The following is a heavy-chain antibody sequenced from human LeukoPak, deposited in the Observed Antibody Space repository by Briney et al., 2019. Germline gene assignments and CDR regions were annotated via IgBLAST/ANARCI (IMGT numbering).Heavy chain of an antibody. J-gene: IGHJ4*02. CDR3: AKDPGFIAVAGTEYY. Sequence: GGSLRLSCAASGFTFSSYAMSWVRQDPGKGLEWVSAISGSGGSTYYADSVKGRFTISRDNSKNTLYLQMNSLRAEDTAVYYCAKDPGFIAVAGTEYYWGQGTLVTVSS. CDR2: ISGSGGST. CDR1: GFTFSSYA. D-gene: IGHD6-19*01. V-gene: IGHV3-23*01.